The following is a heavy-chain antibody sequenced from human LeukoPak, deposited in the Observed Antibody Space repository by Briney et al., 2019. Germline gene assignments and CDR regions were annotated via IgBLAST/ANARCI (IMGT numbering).Heavy chain of an antibody. D-gene: IGHD2-2*01. V-gene: IGHV4-34*01. CDR3: ARAGYCSSTSCPHNPYYYYMDV. CDR1: GVSFSGYY. Sequence: PSETLSLTCSGYGVSFSGYYWSWLRQPPGKGLEGIGEINHSRSTNYNPPLKSRVTISVATSKNQFSLKLSSVTAADTAVYYCARAGYCSSTSCPHNPYYYYMDVWGKGTTVTVSS. J-gene: IGHJ6*03. CDR2: INHSRST.